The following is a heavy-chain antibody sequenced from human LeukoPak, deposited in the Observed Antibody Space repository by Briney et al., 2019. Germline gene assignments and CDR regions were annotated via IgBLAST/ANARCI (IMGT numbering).Heavy chain of an antibody. J-gene: IGHJ4*02. CDR2: INPSNGGT. CDR3: TRGSSSPVPNFDY. V-gene: IGHV1-2*02. Sequence: ASVKVSCKASGYTFTGYYMHWVRQAPGQGLEWMGWINPSNGGTSYAQKFQGRVTMTRDTSITTAYMELPSPTSDDTAVYYCTRGSSSPVPNFDYWGQGTLVTVSS. CDR1: GYTFTGYY. D-gene: IGHD6-13*01.